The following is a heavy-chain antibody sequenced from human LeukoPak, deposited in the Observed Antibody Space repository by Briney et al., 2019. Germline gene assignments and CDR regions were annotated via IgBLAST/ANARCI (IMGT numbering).Heavy chain of an antibody. V-gene: IGHV3-21*01. J-gene: IGHJ6*03. CDR2: ISSSSSYI. D-gene: IGHD3-3*01. Sequence: GGSLRLSCAASGFTFSSYSMNWVRQAPGKGPEWVSSISSSSSYIYYADSVKGRFTISRDNAKNSLYLQMNSLRAEDTAVYYCARGYDFWSGQESYYMDVWGKGTTVTVSS. CDR3: ARGYDFWSGQESYYMDV. CDR1: GFTFSSYS.